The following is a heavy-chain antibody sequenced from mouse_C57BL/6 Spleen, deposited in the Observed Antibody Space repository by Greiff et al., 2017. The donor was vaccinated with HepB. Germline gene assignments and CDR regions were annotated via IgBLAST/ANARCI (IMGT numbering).Heavy chain of an antibody. D-gene: IGHD2-5*01. CDR1: GYAFSSSW. CDR3: ARLDYSNLNWYFDV. Sequence: VMLVESGPELVKPGASVKISCKASGYAFSSSWMNWVKQRPGKGLEWIGRIYPGDGDTNYNGKFKGKATLTADKSSSTAYMQLSSLTSEDSAVYFCARLDYSNLNWYFDVWGTGTTVTVSS. J-gene: IGHJ1*03. V-gene: IGHV1-82*01. CDR2: IYPGDGDT.